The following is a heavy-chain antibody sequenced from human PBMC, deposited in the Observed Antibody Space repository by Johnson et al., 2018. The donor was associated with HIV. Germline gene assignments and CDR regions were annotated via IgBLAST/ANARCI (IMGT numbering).Heavy chain of an antibody. J-gene: IGHJ3*02. D-gene: IGHD3-22*01. CDR3: ARAYDSSGYYRDDVFDI. CDR2: ISSSGSTI. Sequence: QVQLVESGGGLVQPGGSLRLSCAASGFTFSDYYMSWIRQAPGKGLEWVSYISSSGSTIYYADSVKGRFTISRDNANNSLFLQMNSLRAEDTAVYYCARAYDSSGYYRDDVFDIWGQGTMVTVSS. V-gene: IGHV3-11*04. CDR1: GFTFSDYY.